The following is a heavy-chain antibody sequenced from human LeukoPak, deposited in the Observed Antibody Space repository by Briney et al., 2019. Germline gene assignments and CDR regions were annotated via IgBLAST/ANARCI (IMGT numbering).Heavy chain of an antibody. Sequence: GASVKVSCKASGYTFTGYYMHWVRQAPGQGLEWMGWINPNSGGTNYAQKFQGRVTMTRDTSVSTAYMELSRLRSDDTAVYYCARGYCGGDCPQDYWGQGTLVTVSS. V-gene: IGHV1-2*02. J-gene: IGHJ4*02. CDR3: ARGYCGGDCPQDY. CDR1: GYTFTGYY. D-gene: IGHD2-21*02. CDR2: INPNSGGT.